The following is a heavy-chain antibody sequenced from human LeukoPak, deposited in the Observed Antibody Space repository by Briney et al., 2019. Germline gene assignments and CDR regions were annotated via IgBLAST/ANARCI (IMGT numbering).Heavy chain of an antibody. CDR3: ARGVGSGSRLRAGDY. J-gene: IGHJ4*02. V-gene: IGHV3-53*01. CDR1: GFTVSSNY. Sequence: PGGSLRLSCTASGFTVSSNYMSWVRQAPGKGLEWVSVIYSGGSTYYADSVKGRFTISRDNFKNTLYLQMNSLRAEDTAVYYCARGVGSGSRLRAGDYWGQGTLVTVSS. D-gene: IGHD1-26*01. CDR2: IYSGGST.